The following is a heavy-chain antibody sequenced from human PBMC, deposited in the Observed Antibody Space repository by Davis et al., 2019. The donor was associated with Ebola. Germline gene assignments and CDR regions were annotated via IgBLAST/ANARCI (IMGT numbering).Heavy chain of an antibody. Sequence: GGSLRLSCAVSGLTVSSNYMSWVRKAPGKGLEWVSVIYTGGSTYYADSVKGRFTISRDNSNNKVFLQMNSLRSEDTAMYYCAAGERPQRGPSYYYTMDVWGQGTTVTVSS. V-gene: IGHV3-53*01. CDR1: GLTVSSNY. CDR3: AAGERPQRGPSYYYTMDV. CDR2: IYTGGST. J-gene: IGHJ6*02. D-gene: IGHD6-25*01.